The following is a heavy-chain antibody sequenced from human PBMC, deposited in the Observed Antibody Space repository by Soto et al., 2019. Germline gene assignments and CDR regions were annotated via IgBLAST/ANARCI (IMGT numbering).Heavy chain of an antibody. J-gene: IGHJ4*02. V-gene: IGHV3-66*01. CDR3: ATDGSGRNNPPDY. CDR2: IYSGGST. CDR1: GFIVSNNY. Sequence: EVQLVESGGGLVQPGGSLRLSCAASGFIVSNNYMSWVRQAPGKGLEWVSVIYSGGSTYYADSVKGRLTISRDNSKNTRYLLMDSLVAEGKAGYYCATDGSGRNNPPDYWGQGTLVIVSS. D-gene: IGHD3-10*01.